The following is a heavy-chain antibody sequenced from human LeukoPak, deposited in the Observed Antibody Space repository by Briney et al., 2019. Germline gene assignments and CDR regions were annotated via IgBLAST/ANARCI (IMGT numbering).Heavy chain of an antibody. CDR3: ARVGRRWLQFGGDAFDI. CDR1: GYTFTSYA. J-gene: IGHJ3*02. Sequence: EASVKVSCKASGYTFTSYAMNWVRQAPGQGLEWMGWINTNTGNPTYAQGFTGRFVFSLDTSVSTAYLQISSLKAEDTAVYYCARVGRRWLQFGGDAFDIWGQGTMVTVSS. V-gene: IGHV7-4-1*02. CDR2: INTNTGNP. D-gene: IGHD5-24*01.